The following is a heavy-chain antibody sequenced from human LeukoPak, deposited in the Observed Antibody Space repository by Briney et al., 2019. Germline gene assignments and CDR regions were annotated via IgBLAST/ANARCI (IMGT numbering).Heavy chain of an antibody. J-gene: IGHJ5*02. CDR2: IYYSGST. CDR3: ARVFMVRGRWFDP. CDR1: GGSISSGDYY. Sequence: PSQTLSLTCTVSGGSISSGDYYWSWIRQPPGKGLEWIGYIYYSGSTYYNPSLESRVTISVDTSKNQFSLKLSSVTAADTAVYYCARVFMVRGRWFDPWGQGTLVTVSS. V-gene: IGHV4-30-4*01. D-gene: IGHD3-10*01.